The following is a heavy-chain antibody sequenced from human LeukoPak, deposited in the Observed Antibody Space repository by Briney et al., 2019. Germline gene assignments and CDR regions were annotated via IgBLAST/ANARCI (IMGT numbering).Heavy chain of an antibody. CDR2: IIPIFGTA. CDR3: GRKAGDCGGGSCYPIDY. CDR1: GGSFSSEA. Sequence: SVKVSCKAFGGSFSSEAISWVRQAPGQGLEWMGGIIPIFGTANYAQKLQGRVTITTDESTTTAYMEVSSLRSEDTAVYYCGRKAGDCGGGSCYPIDYWGQGTLVTVSS. V-gene: IGHV1-69*05. J-gene: IGHJ4*02. D-gene: IGHD2-15*01.